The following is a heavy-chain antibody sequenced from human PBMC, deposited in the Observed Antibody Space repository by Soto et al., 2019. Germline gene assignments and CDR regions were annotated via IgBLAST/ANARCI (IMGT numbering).Heavy chain of an antibody. V-gene: IGHV1-69*12. CDR3: VRVVAIPGYPDN. CDR2: IVPIVDTS. Sequence: QVQLVQSGAEVRQPASSVKVSCKTSGGTFSSYAISWVRQASGQGLEWMGGIVPIVDTSTYAQKFQGRVTITADESTSTAYMELNSLRSDDTAIYYCVRVVAIPGYPDNWGQGTLVTVSS. J-gene: IGHJ4*02. D-gene: IGHD5-12*01. CDR1: GGTFSSYA.